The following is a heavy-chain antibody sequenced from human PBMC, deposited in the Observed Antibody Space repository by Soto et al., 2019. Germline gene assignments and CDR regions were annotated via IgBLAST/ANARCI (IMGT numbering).Heavy chain of an antibody. CDR3: ARDQFVGYYDSSGYYYFDY. CDR1: GYTFTSYA. Sequence: VKVSCKASGYTFTSYAMHWVRQAPGQRLEWMGWINAGNGNTKYSQKFQGRVTITRDTSASTAYMELSSLRSEDTAVYYCARDQFVGYYDSSGYYYFDYWGQGTLVTVSS. CDR2: INAGNGNT. J-gene: IGHJ4*02. D-gene: IGHD3-22*01. V-gene: IGHV1-3*01.